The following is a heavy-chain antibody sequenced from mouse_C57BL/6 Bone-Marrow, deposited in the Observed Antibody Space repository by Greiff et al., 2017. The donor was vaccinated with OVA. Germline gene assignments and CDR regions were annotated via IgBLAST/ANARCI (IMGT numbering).Heavy chain of an antibody. CDR2: ISYDGSN. CDR1: GYSITSGYY. D-gene: IGHD1-1*01. J-gene: IGHJ2*01. V-gene: IGHV3-6*01. CDR3: ARVSLRSYFDY. Sequence: EVKLMESGPGLVKPSQSLSLTCSVTGYSITSGYYWNWIRQFPGNKLEWMGYISYDGSNNYNPSLKNRISITRDTSKNQFFLKLNSVTTEDTATYYCARVSLRSYFDYWGQGTTLTVSS.